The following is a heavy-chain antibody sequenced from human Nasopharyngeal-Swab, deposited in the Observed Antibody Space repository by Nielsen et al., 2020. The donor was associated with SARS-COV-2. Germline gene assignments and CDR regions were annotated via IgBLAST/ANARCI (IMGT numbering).Heavy chain of an antibody. J-gene: IGHJ6*03. V-gene: IGHV3-30*05. D-gene: IGHD1-26*01. CDR1: GFTFRIYG. CDR3: AKGLRVGSAYYFYYYMDV. Sequence: GGSLRLSCATSGFTFRIYGMHWVRQAPGKGLEWVAVTSFDGSNKSYADSVKGRFTISKDYAQSTLYLHMNSLRAEDTAVYYCAKGLRVGSAYYFYYYMDVWGKGTTVTVSS. CDR2: TSFDGSNK.